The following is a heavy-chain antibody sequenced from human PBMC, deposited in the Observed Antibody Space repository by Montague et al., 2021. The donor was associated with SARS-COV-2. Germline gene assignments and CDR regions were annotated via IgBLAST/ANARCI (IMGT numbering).Heavy chain of an antibody. CDR2: NSGGGDST. D-gene: IGHD1-26*01. Sequence: SLRLSCAASGFTFSNYAMTWVRQTPGKGLDWVSTNSGGGDSTSYADPVKGRFTISRDNSQNTLYLQVNSLRAEDTAVYYCAGGTYMGVDFWGQGTLVTVSS. CDR1: GFTFSNYA. CDR3: AGGTYMGVDF. J-gene: IGHJ4*02. V-gene: IGHV3-23*01.